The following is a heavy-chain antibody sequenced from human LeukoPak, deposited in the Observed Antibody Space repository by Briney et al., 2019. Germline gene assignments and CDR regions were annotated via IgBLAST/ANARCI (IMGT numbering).Heavy chain of an antibody. Sequence: PGGSLRLSCAESGFTVSTYVMHWVRRAPGDGLVWVSRINHDGSDISYADSVKGRSTISRDNAKNTLYLQMNSLRADDTAIYYCVRDSNFKIDYWGQGTLVTVSS. J-gene: IGHJ4*02. CDR2: INHDGSDI. CDR1: GFTVSTYV. V-gene: IGHV3-74*01. CDR3: VRDSNFKIDY. D-gene: IGHD5-24*01.